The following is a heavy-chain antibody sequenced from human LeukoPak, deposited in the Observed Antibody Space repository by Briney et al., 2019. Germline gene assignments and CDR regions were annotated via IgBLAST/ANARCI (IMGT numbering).Heavy chain of an antibody. J-gene: IGHJ6*02. V-gene: IGHV4-34*01. CDR1: GGSFSGYY. CDR2: INHSGST. CDR3: ARGGYYSSGSYYPWRYYYYGMDV. Sequence: SETLSLTCAVYGGSFSGYYWSWIRQPPGKGLEWIGEINHSGSTNYNPSLKSRVTISVDTSKNQFSLKLSSVTAADTAVYYCARGGYYSSGSYYPWRYYYYGMDVWGQGTTVTVSS. D-gene: IGHD3-10*01.